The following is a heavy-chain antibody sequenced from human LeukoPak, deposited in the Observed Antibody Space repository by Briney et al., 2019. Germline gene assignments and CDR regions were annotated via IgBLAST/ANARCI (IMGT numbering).Heavy chain of an antibody. J-gene: IGHJ3*02. CDR3: ARSRCSSISCASRGAFDI. CDR1: GGSISNYY. V-gene: IGHV4-4*07. D-gene: IGHD2-2*01. CDR2: IYTSGST. Sequence: SETLSLTCNVSGGSISNYYWSWIRQPAGKGLEVIGRIYTSGSTNYNPSLKSRVTMSVDTSKNQFSLKLSSVTAADTAVYYCARSRCSSISCASRGAFDIWGQGTMVTVSS.